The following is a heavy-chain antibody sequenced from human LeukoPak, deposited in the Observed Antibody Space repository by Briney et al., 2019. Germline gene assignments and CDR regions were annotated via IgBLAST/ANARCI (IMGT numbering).Heavy chain of an antibody. CDR3: ARVTSSSWFECYFDY. CDR1: GYSISSGYT. V-gene: IGHV4-38-2*02. CDR2: IYHGGST. J-gene: IGHJ4*02. D-gene: IGHD6-13*01. Sequence: PETLSLTCTVSGYSISSGYTWGWIRQPPGKGLEWIGNIYHGGSTNYNPSLKGRATMSGDTSKNQFSLNLSSVTAADTSVYYCARVTSSSWFECYFDYWGQGTLVTVSS.